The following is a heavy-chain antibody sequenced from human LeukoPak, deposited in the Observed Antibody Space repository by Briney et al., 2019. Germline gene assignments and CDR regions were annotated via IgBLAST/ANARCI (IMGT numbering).Heavy chain of an antibody. CDR2: IKEDGREK. CDR3: ARDSRSTLQGNGDYQIMDV. V-gene: IGHV3-7*01. J-gene: IGHJ6*04. CDR1: GFTFSSYW. Sequence: PGGSLRLSCAPSGFTFSSYWMSWVRQAPGKGLEWVGNIKEDGREKYFVDSVKGRFTISRDNAKNSLYLQMSSLRAEDTAVYYCARDSRSTLQGNGDYQIMDVWGKGTTVTVSS. D-gene: IGHD4-17*01.